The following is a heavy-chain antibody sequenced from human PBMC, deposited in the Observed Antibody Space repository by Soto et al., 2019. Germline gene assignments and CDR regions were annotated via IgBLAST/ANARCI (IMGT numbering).Heavy chain of an antibody. Sequence: RGESLKISCKGSGYSFTSYWIGWVRQMPGKGLEWMGIIYPGDSDTRYSPSFQGQVTISADKSISTAYLQWSSLKASDTAMYYCARLLRPNRHGMDVWGQGTTVTVSS. V-gene: IGHV5-51*01. D-gene: IGHD3-3*01. J-gene: IGHJ6*02. CDR1: GYSFTSYW. CDR3: ARLLRPNRHGMDV. CDR2: IYPGDSDT.